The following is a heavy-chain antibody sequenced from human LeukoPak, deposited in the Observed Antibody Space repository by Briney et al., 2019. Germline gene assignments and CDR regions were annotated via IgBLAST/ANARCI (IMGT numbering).Heavy chain of an antibody. CDR3: ARGMYSGSSPADY. J-gene: IGHJ4*02. CDR2: IYSGGST. CDR1: GFTFRSYR. Sequence: GGSLRLSCAASGFTFRSYRMSWVRQAPGKGLEWVSVIYSGGSTYYADSVKGRFTISRDNSKNTLYLQMNSLRAEDTAVYYCARGMYSGSSPADYWAQRPVHTVSS. D-gene: IGHD1-26*01. V-gene: IGHV3-53*01.